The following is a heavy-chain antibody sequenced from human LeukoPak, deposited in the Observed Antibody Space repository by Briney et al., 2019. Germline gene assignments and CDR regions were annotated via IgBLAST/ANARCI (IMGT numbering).Heavy chain of an antibody. D-gene: IGHD3-10*01. Sequence: GGSLRLSCAASGFTFSSYAMTWVRQAPGKGLQWVSTISVSGDNTYYADSVKGRFTISRDSSKSTLYLQMQSLRDEDTAVYYCAKYGSGTYYNGLYWGQGTLVTVSS. CDR2: ISVSGDNT. J-gene: IGHJ4*02. CDR1: GFTFSSYA. V-gene: IGHV3-23*01. CDR3: AKYGSGTYYNGLY.